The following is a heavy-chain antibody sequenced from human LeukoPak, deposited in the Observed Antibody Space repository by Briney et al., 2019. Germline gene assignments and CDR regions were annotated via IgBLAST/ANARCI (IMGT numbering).Heavy chain of an antibody. V-gene: IGHV3-23*01. Sequence: PGGSLRLSCAASGFTFSSYAMSWVRQAPGKGLEWVSAISGGGGSTYYADSVKGRFTISRDNSKNTLYLQMNSLRAEDTAVYYCAKDRGYDSSGLDYWGQGTLVTVSS. J-gene: IGHJ4*02. CDR1: GFTFSSYA. CDR2: ISGGGGST. CDR3: AKDRGYDSSGLDY. D-gene: IGHD3-22*01.